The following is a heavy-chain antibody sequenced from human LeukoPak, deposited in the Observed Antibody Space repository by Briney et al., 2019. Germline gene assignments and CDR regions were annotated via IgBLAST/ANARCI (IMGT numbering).Heavy chain of an antibody. V-gene: IGHV4-59*01. D-gene: IGHD2-21*02. CDR2: IYSSGTT. CDR3: ARDTDCGGDCYAFDI. Sequence: SETLSLTCAVYGGSFSGYYWNWIRQPPGKGLEWIGYIYSSGTTNYNPSLKSRVTISLDTSKNQFSLKLNSVTAADTAVYYCARDTDCGGDCYAFDIWGQGTMVTVSS. CDR1: GGSFSGYY. J-gene: IGHJ3*02.